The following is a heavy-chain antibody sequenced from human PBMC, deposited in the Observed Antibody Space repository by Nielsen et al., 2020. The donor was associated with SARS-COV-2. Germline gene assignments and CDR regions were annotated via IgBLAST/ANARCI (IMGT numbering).Heavy chain of an antibody. CDR1: EFTFGFYA. V-gene: IGHV3-23*01. D-gene: IGHD5-24*01. J-gene: IGHJ4*02. CDR3: AREGRKLPLDY. Sequence: GGSLRLSCAASEFTFGFYAMAWVRQAPGKGLEWVSTITGSGGSTYYADSVKGRFTISRDNAKNSLSLQMHSLRAEDTAVYYCAREGRKLPLDYWGQGTLVTVSS. CDR2: ITGSGGST.